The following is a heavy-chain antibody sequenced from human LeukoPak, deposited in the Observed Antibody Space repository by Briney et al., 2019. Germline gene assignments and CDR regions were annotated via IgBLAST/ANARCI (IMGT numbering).Heavy chain of an antibody. CDR2: INHSGST. CDR1: GGSFSGYY. J-gene: IGHJ2*01. Sequence: SETLSLTCAVYGGSFSGYYWSWIRQPPGKGLEWIGEINHSGSTNFNPSLKCRVTISLDTSENQFSLKLSSVTAADTAVYYCARRWPYCSGGSCYWYFDLWGRGTLVTVSS. CDR3: ARRWPYCSGGSCYWYFDL. V-gene: IGHV4-34*01. D-gene: IGHD2-15*01.